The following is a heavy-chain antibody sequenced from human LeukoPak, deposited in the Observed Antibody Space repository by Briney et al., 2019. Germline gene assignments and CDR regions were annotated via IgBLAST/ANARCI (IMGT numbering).Heavy chain of an antibody. D-gene: IGHD6-19*01. J-gene: IGHJ4*02. CDR1: VGTFSSYA. CDR2: IIPIFGTA. Sequence: ASVKVSCKSSVGTFSSYAISWVRQGPGQGLEWMGGIIPIFGTANYAQKFQGRVTITTDESTSTAYMELSSLRSEDTAVYYCARRSVAGPFDYWGQGTLVTVSS. V-gene: IGHV1-69*05. CDR3: ARRSVAGPFDY.